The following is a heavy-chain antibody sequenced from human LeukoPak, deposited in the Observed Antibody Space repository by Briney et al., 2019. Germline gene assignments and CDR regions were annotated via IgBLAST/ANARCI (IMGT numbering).Heavy chain of an antibody. CDR1: GFTFSSYA. J-gene: IGHJ4*02. V-gene: IGHV3-23*01. CDR3: AKDKSYGSGSYQFDF. CDR2: ITGSGGST. D-gene: IGHD3-10*01. Sequence: GGSLRLSCAASGFTFSSYAMSWVRQAPGKGLEWVSGITGSGGSTHYSDSVDGRFTISRDNSNNMLYLQMSSLRADDTAVYYCAKDKSYGSGSYQFDFWGQGTLVTVSS.